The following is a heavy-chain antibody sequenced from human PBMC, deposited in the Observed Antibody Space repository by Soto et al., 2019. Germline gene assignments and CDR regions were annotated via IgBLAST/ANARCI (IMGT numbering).Heavy chain of an antibody. CDR3: AGFYSGYVQAFDY. CDR2: IYYSGST. CDR1: GGSISSYY. V-gene: IGHV4-59*01. J-gene: IGHJ4*02. Sequence: SETLSLTCTVSGGSISSYYWSWIRQPPGKGLEWIGYIYYSGSTNYNPSLKSRVTVSVDTSKNQFSLKLSSVTAADTAVYYCAGFYSGYVQAFDYWGQGTLVTVSS. D-gene: IGHD5-12*01.